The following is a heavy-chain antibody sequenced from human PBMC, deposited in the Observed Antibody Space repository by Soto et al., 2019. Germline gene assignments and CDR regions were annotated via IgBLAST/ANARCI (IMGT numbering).Heavy chain of an antibody. V-gene: IGHV5-51*01. CDR1: GYSFISYW. J-gene: IGHJ3*02. CDR3: ASKLYSSGWQDAFDI. D-gene: IGHD6-19*01. CDR2: IYPGDSDT. Sequence: GESLKISCKGSGYSFISYWIAWVRQMPGKGLEWMGIIYPGDSDTRYSPSFQGQVTISGDKSIRTAYLQWSSLKASDTAMYYCASKLYSSGWQDAFDIWGQGTMVTVSS.